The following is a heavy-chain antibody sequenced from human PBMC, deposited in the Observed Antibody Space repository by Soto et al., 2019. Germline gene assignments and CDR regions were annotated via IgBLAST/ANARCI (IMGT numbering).Heavy chain of an antibody. J-gene: IGHJ4*02. CDR2: VGTVNNI. Sequence: GGSLRLSCAASGLTLSNYDFHWVRQATGKGLEWVSGVGTVNNIHYAASVKGRFTLSRENAKNSLYLQMNRLRAEDSAVYYCVSGDTGWNYWGRGILVTVSS. CDR1: GLTLSNYD. CDR3: VSGDTGWNY. D-gene: IGHD2-21*02. V-gene: IGHV3-13*01.